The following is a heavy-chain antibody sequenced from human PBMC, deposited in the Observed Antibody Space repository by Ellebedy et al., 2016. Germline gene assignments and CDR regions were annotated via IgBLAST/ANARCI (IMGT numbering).Heavy chain of an antibody. Sequence: GGSLRLXCAASGFSFSDAWMSWVRQTPGKGLEWVGRIKSKKDGGKRNYAVAVKGRFTISTDDSKNTWYLQMNSLKTEDTAVYFCTTDRNCSDGPCYLAWGQGTQVTVSS. CDR2: IKSKKDGGKR. D-gene: IGHD2-15*01. CDR3: TTDRNCSDGPCYLA. J-gene: IGHJ5*02. V-gene: IGHV3-15*01. CDR1: GFSFSDAW.